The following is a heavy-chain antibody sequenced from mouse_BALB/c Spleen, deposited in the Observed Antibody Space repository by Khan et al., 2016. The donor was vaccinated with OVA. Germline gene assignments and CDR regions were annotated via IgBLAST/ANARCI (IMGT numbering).Heavy chain of an antibody. CDR2: VSDGGNDT. V-gene: IGHV5-4*02. CDR3: TRGGYGSGFAY. J-gene: IGHJ3*01. D-gene: IGHD1-2*01. Sequence: EVELVESGGGLVKPGGSLKLSCAASGFTFSDYYMYWVRQTPEKRLEWVATVSDGGNDTSYPDSVKSRFTISRDNAKNNRYLQMNSLKSDDTAIYYCTRGGYGSGFAYWGQGTLSLSLQ. CDR1: GFTFSDYY.